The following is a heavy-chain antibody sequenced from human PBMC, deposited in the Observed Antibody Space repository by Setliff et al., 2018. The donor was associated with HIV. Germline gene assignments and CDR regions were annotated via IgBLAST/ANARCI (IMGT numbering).Heavy chain of an antibody. D-gene: IGHD3-22*01. Sequence: SCKGSGYSFTNYWIGWVRQMPGKGLEWMGIIYPGDSDTRYSPSFQGQVTISADKPISTAYLQWSSLKASDTAMYYCARLSGLYYYDSSGYYYGHYFDYWGQGTLVTVSS. CDR3: ARLSGLYYYDSSGYYYGHYFDY. CDR1: GYSFTNYW. V-gene: IGHV5-51*04. CDR2: IYPGDSDT. J-gene: IGHJ4*02.